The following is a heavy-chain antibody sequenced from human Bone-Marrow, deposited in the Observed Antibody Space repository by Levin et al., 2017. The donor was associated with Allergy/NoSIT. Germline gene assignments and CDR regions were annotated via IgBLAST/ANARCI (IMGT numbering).Heavy chain of an antibody. J-gene: IGHJ4*02. CDR3: ARQSDELPPYDGEWVEEHYYDY. Sequence: PGWSLRLFCYCSFSPFPSSFLGWVRQLPGKGLEWLGNSYPGDSETRSSPSFQGQVTLSFSQSIHTAYLQWDSLRASDTAMYYCARQSDELPPYDGEWVEEHYYDYWGQGTLVTVSS. D-gene: IGHD3-10*01. CDR2: SYPGDSET. V-gene: IGHV5-51*01. CDR1: FSPFPSSF.